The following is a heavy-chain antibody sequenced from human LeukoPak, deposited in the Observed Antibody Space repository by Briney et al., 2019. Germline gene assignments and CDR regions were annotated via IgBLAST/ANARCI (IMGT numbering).Heavy chain of an antibody. D-gene: IGHD2-2*02. CDR3: ASADLGYCSSTSCYTGYYMDV. Sequence: SVKVSCKASGYTFTSYAISWVRQAPGQGLEWMGGIIPIFGTANYAQKFQGRVTITADESTSTAYMELSSLRSEDTAVYYCASADLGYCSSTSCYTGYYMDVWGKGTTVTVSS. J-gene: IGHJ6*03. CDR1: GYTFTSYA. V-gene: IGHV1-69*13. CDR2: IIPIFGTA.